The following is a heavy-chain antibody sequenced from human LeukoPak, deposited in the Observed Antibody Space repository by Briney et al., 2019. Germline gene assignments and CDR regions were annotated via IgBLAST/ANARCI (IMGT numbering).Heavy chain of an antibody. CDR1: GFTFSSYS. D-gene: IGHD6-19*01. CDR3: ARDQAVEQWLMFFDY. Sequence: PGGSLRLSCAASGFTFSSYSMNWVHQAPGKGLEWVSSISSSSSYIYYADSVKGRFTISRDNAKNSLYLQMNSLRAEDTAVYYCARDQAVEQWLMFFDYWGQGTLVTVSS. V-gene: IGHV3-21*01. CDR2: ISSSSSYI. J-gene: IGHJ4*02.